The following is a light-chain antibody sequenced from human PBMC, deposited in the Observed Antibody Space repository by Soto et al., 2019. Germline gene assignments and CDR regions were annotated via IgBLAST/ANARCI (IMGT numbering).Light chain of an antibody. J-gene: IGKJ4*01. CDR1: QDISNY. V-gene: IGKV1-33*01. CDR3: QQYDNLPPF. Sequence: DIQMTQSPSSLSASVGDRVTITCQASQDISNYLNWYQQKPGKAPKLLIYDASNFETGVPSRFSGSGSGTDFTFTISRLQPEDIATYYCQQYDNLPPFFGGGTKVEIK. CDR2: DAS.